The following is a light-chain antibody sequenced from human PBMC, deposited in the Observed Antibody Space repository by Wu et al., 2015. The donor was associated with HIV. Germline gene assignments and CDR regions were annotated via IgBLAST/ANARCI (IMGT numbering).Light chain of an antibody. V-gene: IGKV3-20*01. CDR3: QLYETTRWT. CDR2: GAS. Sequence: IVLTQSPGTLYLSPGERAALSCRASHPVSDTDLAWYQHRRGQPPRLLIYGASSRATGVPDRFSGGRSGSDFTLTVSSLETEDFALYYCQLYETTRWTFGQGT. CDR1: HPVSDTD. J-gene: IGKJ1*01.